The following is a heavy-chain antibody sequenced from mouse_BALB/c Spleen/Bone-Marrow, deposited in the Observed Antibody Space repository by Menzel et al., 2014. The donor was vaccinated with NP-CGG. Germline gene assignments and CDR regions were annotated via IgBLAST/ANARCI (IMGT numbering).Heavy chain of an antibody. CDR1: GYTSTSYW. CDR2: INPSTGYT. Sequence: QVRLQQSGAELAKPGASVKMSCKASGYTSTSYWMHWVKQRPGQGLEWIGYINPSTGYTEYNQKFKDKATLTADKSSSTAYMQLSSLISEDSAVYYCARYDYDDWFAYWGQGTLVTVSA. J-gene: IGHJ3*01. V-gene: IGHV1-7*01. D-gene: IGHD2-4*01. CDR3: ARYDYDDWFAY.